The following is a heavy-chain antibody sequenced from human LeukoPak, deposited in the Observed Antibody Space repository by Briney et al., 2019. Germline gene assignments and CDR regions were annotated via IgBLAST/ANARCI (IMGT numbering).Heavy chain of an antibody. CDR3: ATLPEYYYGSGGTVRTG. Sequence: ASVKVSCKASGYTFTSYGISWVRQAPGKGLEWMGGFDPEDGETIYAQKFQGRVTMTEDTSTDTAYMELSSLRSEDTAVYYCATLPEYYYGSGGTVRTGWGQGTLVTVSS. CDR1: GYTFTSYG. J-gene: IGHJ4*02. CDR2: FDPEDGET. D-gene: IGHD3-10*01. V-gene: IGHV1-24*01.